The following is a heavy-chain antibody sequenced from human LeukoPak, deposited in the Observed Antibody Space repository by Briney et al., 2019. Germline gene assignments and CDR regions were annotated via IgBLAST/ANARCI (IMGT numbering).Heavy chain of an antibody. CDR2: ISSSYTTI. CDR3: AKKISGAYSEFIAS. V-gene: IGHV3-48*03. D-gene: IGHD1-26*01. Sequence: PGGSLRLSCAASGFTFSSYEMNWVRQAPGKGLEWLSYISSSYTTIYYADYVKGRFTISRDNAKNSLYLQMNSLSAEDTAVYYCAKKISGAYSEFIASWGKGTLVTVSS. J-gene: IGHJ4*02. CDR1: GFTFSSYE.